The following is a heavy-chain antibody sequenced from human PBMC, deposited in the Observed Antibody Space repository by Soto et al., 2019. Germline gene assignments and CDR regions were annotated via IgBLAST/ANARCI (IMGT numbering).Heavy chain of an antibody. D-gene: IGHD6-13*01. Sequence: QVQLQESGPGLVKPSQTLSLTCTVSGGSISSGGYYWSWIRQHPGKGLEWIGYIYYSGSTYYNPSLKSRVTISVDTSKNQFALKLSSVTAADTAVYCCARAYSSSKLFDYWGQGTLVTVSS. CDR1: GGSISSGGYY. CDR3: ARAYSSSKLFDY. J-gene: IGHJ4*02. V-gene: IGHV4-31*03. CDR2: IYYSGST.